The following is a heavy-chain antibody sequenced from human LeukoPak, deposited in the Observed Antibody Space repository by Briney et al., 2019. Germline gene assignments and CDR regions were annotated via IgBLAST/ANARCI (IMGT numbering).Heavy chain of an antibody. Sequence: GGSLRLSCAASGFTFSSYAMSWVRQAPGKGLEWVSAISGSGGSTYYADSVKGRFTISRDNSKNTLYLQMNSRRAEDTAVYYCAKAGIVATIILDYWGQGTLVTVSS. CDR3: AKAGIVATIILDY. V-gene: IGHV3-23*01. J-gene: IGHJ4*02. CDR2: ISGSGGST. CDR1: GFTFSSYA. D-gene: IGHD5-12*01.